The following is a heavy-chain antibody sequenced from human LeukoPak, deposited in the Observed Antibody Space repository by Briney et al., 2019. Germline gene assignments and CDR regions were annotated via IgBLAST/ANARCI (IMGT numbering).Heavy chain of an antibody. Sequence: SVKVSCKASGGTFSSYTISWVRQAPGQGLEWMGRIIPILGIANYAQKFQGRVTITADKSTSTAYMELSSLRSEDTAVDYCARESVPAAIFTAYWFDPWGQGTLVTVSS. CDR1: GGTFSSYT. CDR3: ARESVPAAIFTAYWFDP. D-gene: IGHD2-2*01. J-gene: IGHJ5*02. CDR2: IIPILGIA. V-gene: IGHV1-69*04.